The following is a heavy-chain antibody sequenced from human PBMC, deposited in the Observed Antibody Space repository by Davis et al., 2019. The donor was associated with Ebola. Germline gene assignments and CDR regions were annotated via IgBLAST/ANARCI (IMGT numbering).Heavy chain of an antibody. Sequence: GESLKISCAASGFTFSNYWMSWVRQAPGKGLEWMANIKQDGSENYYVDSVKGRFTISIDNAKNSLYLQMNSLRAEDTAVYYCARKSTFFDYWGQGTRVTVSS. CDR1: GFTFSNYW. J-gene: IGHJ4*02. CDR3: ARKSTFFDY. D-gene: IGHD3-16*01. CDR2: IKQDGSEN. V-gene: IGHV3-7*03.